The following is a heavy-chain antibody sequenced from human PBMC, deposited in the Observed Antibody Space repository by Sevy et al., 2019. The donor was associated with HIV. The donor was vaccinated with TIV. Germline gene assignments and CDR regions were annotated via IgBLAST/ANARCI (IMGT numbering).Heavy chain of an antibody. J-gene: IGHJ4*02. D-gene: IGHD3-3*01. CDR1: GYTFTGYN. CDR2: INPNSDGT. V-gene: IGHV1-2*06. CDR3: ARGENFWGASYYFDY. Sequence: ASVKVSCKASGYTFTGYNIHWLRQAPGQGLEWMGRINPNSDGTNYAQKFQGRVTMTSDTSISTAYMELSRLRSEDTAVYYCARGENFWGASYYFDYWGQGTLVTVSS.